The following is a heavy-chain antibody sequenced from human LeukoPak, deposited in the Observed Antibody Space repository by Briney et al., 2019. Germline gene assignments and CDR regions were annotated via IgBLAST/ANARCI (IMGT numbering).Heavy chain of an antibody. Sequence: NPSETLSLTCTVSGGSISSSSYYWGWIRQPPGKGLEWIGSIYYSGSTYYNPSLKSRVTISVDTSKNQFSLKLSSVTAADTAVYYCARHHQKPLPPRGWGQGTLVTVSS. V-gene: IGHV4-39*01. J-gene: IGHJ4*02. CDR2: IYYSGST. CDR1: GGSISSSSYY. CDR3: ARHHQKPLPPRG.